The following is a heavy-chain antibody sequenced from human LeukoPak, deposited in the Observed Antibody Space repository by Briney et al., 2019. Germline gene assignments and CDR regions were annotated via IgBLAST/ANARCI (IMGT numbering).Heavy chain of an antibody. CDR2: ISGSGGST. J-gene: IGHJ5*02. Sequence: PGGSLRLSCAASGSTFSSYAMSWVRQAPGKGLEWVSAISGSGGSTYYADSVKGRFTISRDNSKNTLYLQMNSLRAEDTAVYYCAKGPSNIAARNWFDPWGQGTLVTVSS. CDR1: GSTFSSYA. CDR3: AKGPSNIAARNWFDP. D-gene: IGHD6-6*01. V-gene: IGHV3-23*01.